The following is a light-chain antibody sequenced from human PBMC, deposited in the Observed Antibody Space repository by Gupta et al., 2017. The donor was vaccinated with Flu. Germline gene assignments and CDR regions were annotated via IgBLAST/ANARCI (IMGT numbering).Light chain of an antibody. Sequence: SSDVGGYNYVSWYQQHPGKAPKLMIYDVSNRPSGVSNRFSGSKSGNTASLTISGLQAEDEADYYCSSYTSSSTWVFGGGTKLTVL. J-gene: IGLJ3*02. CDR3: SSYTSSSTWV. CDR2: DVS. CDR1: SSDVGGYNY. V-gene: IGLV2-14*04.